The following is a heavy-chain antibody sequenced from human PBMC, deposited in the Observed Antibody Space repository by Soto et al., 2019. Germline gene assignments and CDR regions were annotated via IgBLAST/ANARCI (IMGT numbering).Heavy chain of an antibody. Sequence: EVQLVESGGGLVQPGRSLRLSCAASGFTFDDYAMHWVRHAPGKGLAWVSGISWNSGSIGYADSVKGRFTISRDNAKNSLYLQMNSLRAEDTALYYCAKDMRGGGTTRDHGIDVWGQGTTVTVSS. J-gene: IGHJ6*02. CDR3: AKDMRGGGTTRDHGIDV. V-gene: IGHV3-9*01. CDR2: ISWNSGSI. CDR1: GFTFDDYA. D-gene: IGHD1-7*01.